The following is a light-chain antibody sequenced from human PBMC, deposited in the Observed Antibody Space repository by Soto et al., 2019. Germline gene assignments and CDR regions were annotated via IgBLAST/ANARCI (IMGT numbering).Light chain of an antibody. CDR2: AQX. V-gene: IGKV1-39*01. Sequence: DIQMTQSPSSLSASVGDRVTITCQSSQSVSSYLNWYKQKPAKATKLXXXAQXSLQSGVPSRFIGSGSGKDFTLTISSLQPEYFATYYCQQSYRTPPRTFGQGTRLEIK. CDR1: QSVSSY. J-gene: IGKJ5*01. CDR3: QQSYRTPPRT.